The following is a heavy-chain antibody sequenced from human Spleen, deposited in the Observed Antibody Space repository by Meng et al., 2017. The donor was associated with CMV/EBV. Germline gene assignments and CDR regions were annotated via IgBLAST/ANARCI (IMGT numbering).Heavy chain of an antibody. D-gene: IGHD3-3*01. CDR3: ARWVDYDLWSGNSYYVDY. V-gene: IGHV3-7*01. Sequence: GESLKISCAASGFTFSSYWMSWVRQAPGRGLEWLANIKSDGSERYSVASVRGRFTISRDNAKNSLSLQMNSLRAEDTAVYYCARWVDYDLWSGNSYYVDYWGQGTPVTVSS. CDR2: IKSDGSER. CDR1: GFTFSSYW. J-gene: IGHJ4*02.